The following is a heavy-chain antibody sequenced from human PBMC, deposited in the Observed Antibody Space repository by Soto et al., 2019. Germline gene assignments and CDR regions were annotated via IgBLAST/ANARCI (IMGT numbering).Heavy chain of an antibody. CDR1: GFTFSSYA. V-gene: IGHV3-23*01. CDR2: ISGSGGNT. CDR3: AKIPERLITGTTAFDY. Sequence: VGSLRLSCAASGFTFSSYAMSWVRQAPWKGLEWVSAISGSGGNTYYADSVKGQFTISRDNSKNTLYLQMNSLRAEDTAVFYCAKIPERLITGTTAFDYWGQGTLVTV. J-gene: IGHJ4*02. D-gene: IGHD1-7*01.